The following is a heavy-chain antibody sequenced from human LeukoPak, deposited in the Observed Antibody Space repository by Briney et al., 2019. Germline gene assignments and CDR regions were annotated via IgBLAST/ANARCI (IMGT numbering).Heavy chain of an antibody. CDR3: ARRSRRYCGGDCYAFDY. CDR2: LYYSGST. CDR1: GGSISGYY. D-gene: IGHD2-21*02. Sequence: PSETLSLTCAVSGGSISGYYWSWIRQPPGRGLEWIGYLYYSGSTNYNPSLKSRVTMSVDTSKSQFSLQLRSVTAADTAVYYCARRSRRYCGGDCYAFDYWGQGTLLTVSS. J-gene: IGHJ4*02. V-gene: IGHV4-59*08.